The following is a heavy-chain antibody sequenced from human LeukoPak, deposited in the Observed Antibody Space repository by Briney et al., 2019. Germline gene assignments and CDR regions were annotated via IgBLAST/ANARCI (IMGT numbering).Heavy chain of an antibody. CDR3: ARRGHSYGSDYYSYYYMDV. D-gene: IGHD5-18*01. J-gene: IGHJ6*03. Sequence: SGGSLRLSCAVSGFTFSSYWMSWARQAPGKGLEWVAKIKPDGSEKYYVDSVKGRFTISRDKAKNSLYLQMNSVRAEDTAVYYCARRGHSYGSDYYSYYYMDVWGRGATVTVS. V-gene: IGHV3-7*01. CDR2: IKPDGSEK. CDR1: GFTFSSYW.